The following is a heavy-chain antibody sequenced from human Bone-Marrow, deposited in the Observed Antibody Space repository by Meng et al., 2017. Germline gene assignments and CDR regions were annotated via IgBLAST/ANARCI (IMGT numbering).Heavy chain of an antibody. CDR3: AREVESSYYYDSSGPNDY. J-gene: IGHJ4*02. CDR2: IWYYGSNK. D-gene: IGHD3-22*01. CDR1: GFTFSSYG. Sequence: GESLKISCAASGFTFSSYGMHWVRQAPGKGLEWVAVIWYYGSNKYYADSVKGRFTISRDNSKNTLYLQMNSLRAEDTAVYYCAREVESSYYYDSSGPNDYWGQGTLVTVSS. V-gene: IGHV3-33*01.